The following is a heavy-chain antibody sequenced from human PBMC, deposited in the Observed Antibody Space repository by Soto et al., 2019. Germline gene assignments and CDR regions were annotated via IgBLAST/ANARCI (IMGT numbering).Heavy chain of an antibody. V-gene: IGHV3-23*01. Sequence: EVQLLESGGGLVQPGGSLRLSCAASGFTFSSYGMTWVRQAPGKGLEWVSFSSATGAGTYYAVSVKGRFTISRDNSKTTLYLQMPSLGDDDTAVYYCAKDRRAGGNYGFYADFWGQGALVIVSS. CDR2: SSATGAGT. D-gene: IGHD1-7*01. J-gene: IGHJ4*02. CDR3: AKDRRAGGNYGFYADF. CDR1: GFTFSSYG.